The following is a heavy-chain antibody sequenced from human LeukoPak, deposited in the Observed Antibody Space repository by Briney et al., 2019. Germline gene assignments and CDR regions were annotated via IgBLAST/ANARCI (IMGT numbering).Heavy chain of an antibody. D-gene: IGHD2-21*02. V-gene: IGHV4-59*01. Sequence: PSETLSLTCTVSGGSISSYYWSWIRQPPGKGLEWIGYINSSGTTNYNPSLKSRTTISVDTSKNQFSLKLSSVTAADTAVYYCARFAYCGGHCWYYFDYWGQGSLVTVSS. CDR1: GGSISSYY. CDR2: INSSGTT. CDR3: ARFAYCGGHCWYYFDY. J-gene: IGHJ4*02.